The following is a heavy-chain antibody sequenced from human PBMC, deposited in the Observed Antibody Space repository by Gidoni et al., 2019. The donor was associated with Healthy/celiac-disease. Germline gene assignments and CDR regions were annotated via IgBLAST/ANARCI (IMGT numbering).Heavy chain of an antibody. CDR3: AVPPTYYYDSSGYYSGAFDI. J-gene: IGHJ3*02. CDR2: IYYSGST. V-gene: IGHV4-39*01. CDR1: GCSISSRSYY. D-gene: IGHD3-22*01. Sequence: LQLQASGPGLVKPSETLSLTCTVSGCSISSRSYYWGWISQPPGKGLEWIGSIYYSGSTYYNPSLKSRVTISVDTSKNQFSLKLSSVTAADTAVYYCAVPPTYYYDSSGYYSGAFDIWGQGTMVTVSS.